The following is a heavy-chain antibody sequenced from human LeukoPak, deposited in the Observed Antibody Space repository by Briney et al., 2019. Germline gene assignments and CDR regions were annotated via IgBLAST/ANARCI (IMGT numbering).Heavy chain of an antibody. D-gene: IGHD2-2*01. CDR3: AVQEEMCTTNSCGDY. CDR1: GRSISSYY. J-gene: IGHJ4*02. Sequence: SETLSLTCSVSGRSISSYYWSWLRQPAGKGLEWIGRIYNSGSTNYNPSLKSRVTMSVDTSKNQISLKVSFVTAADTAVYYCAVQEEMCTTNSCGDYWGQGTLGTVSS. V-gene: IGHV4-4*07. CDR2: IYNSGST.